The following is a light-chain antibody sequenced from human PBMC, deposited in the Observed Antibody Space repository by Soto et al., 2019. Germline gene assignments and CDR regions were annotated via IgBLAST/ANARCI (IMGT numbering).Light chain of an antibody. Sequence: SYGLTQPPSVSVSPGQTATITCSGDRLGDTYASWYQQRPGRSPVLVMFQNRRRPPGIPARFSASNSGNTATLTISATQAMDEADYYCQAWVSNTYVFGTGTKLTVL. CDR3: QAWVSNTYV. CDR1: RLGDTY. CDR2: QNR. J-gene: IGLJ1*01. V-gene: IGLV3-1*01.